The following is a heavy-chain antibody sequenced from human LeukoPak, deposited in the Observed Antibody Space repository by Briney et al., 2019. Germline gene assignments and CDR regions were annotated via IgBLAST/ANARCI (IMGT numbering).Heavy chain of an antibody. CDR2: IYYSGST. Sequence: SETRSLTCTVAGGSISSYYCSWIRQPPGKVLEWIGYIYYSGSTNYNPSLKSRVTISVDTSMNQFSLTLSSVTAADTAVYYCARHSPVYYDFDYWGQGTLVTVSS. V-gene: IGHV4-59*08. CDR3: ARHSPVYYDFDY. D-gene: IGHD3-10*01. CDR1: GGSISSYY. J-gene: IGHJ4*02.